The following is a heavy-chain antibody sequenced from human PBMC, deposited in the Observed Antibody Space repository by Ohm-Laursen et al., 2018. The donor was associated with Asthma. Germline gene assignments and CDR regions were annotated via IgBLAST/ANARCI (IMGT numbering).Heavy chain of an antibody. CDR2: ISSSSSTI. V-gene: IGHV3-48*02. CDR1: GFTFSSYS. Sequence: GSLRLSCTASGFTFSSYSMNWVRQAPGKGLEWVSYISSSSSTIYYADSVKGRFTISRDNAKNSLYLQMNSLRDEDTAVYYCARDLWDCSGGSCYSYYFDYWGQGTLVTVSS. D-gene: IGHD2-15*01. J-gene: IGHJ4*02. CDR3: ARDLWDCSGGSCYSYYFDY.